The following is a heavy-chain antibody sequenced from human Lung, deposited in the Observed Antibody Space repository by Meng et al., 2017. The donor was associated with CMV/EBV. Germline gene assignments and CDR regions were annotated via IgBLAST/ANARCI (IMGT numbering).Heavy chain of an antibody. CDR1: GYNFXGYY. D-gene: IGHD2-15*01. CDR2: INPNSGGT. Sequence: ASXXXSRXASGYNFXGYYIHWVRQAPGQGLEWMGWINPNSGGTNYAQKFQGRITMTGDTSITTAYMELSRLRSDDMAVYHCARVKRYCTGGTCSSTGYYGMDFXGQGXTVTVSS. CDR3: ARVKRYCTGGTCSSTGYYGMDF. V-gene: IGHV1-2*02. J-gene: IGHJ6*02.